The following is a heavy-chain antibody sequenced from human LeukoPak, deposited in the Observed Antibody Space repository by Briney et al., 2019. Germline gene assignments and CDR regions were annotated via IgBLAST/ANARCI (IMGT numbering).Heavy chain of an antibody. CDR3: ASDEYYYDSSGAIDY. CDR2: ISSSSSTI. CDR1: GFTFSSYS. Sequence: GGSLRLSCAASGFTFSSYSMNWVRQAPGKGLEWVSYISSSSSTIYYADSVKGRFTISRDNAKNSLYLQMNSLRAEDTAVYYCASDEYYYDSSGAIDYWGQGTLVTVSS. D-gene: IGHD3-22*01. V-gene: IGHV3-48*04. J-gene: IGHJ4*02.